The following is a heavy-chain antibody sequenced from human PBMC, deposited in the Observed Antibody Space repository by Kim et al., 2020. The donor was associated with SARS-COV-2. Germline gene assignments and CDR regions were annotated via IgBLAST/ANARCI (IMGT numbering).Heavy chain of an antibody. V-gene: IGHV3-30*18. D-gene: IGHD1-26*01. CDR2: ISYDGSNK. CDR1: GFTFSSYG. CDR3: AKGVERNKKSGSYSSDY. J-gene: IGHJ4*01. Sequence: GGSLRLSCAASGFTFSSYGMHWVRQAPGKGLEWVAVISYDGSNKYYADSVKGRFTISRDNSKNTLYLQMNSLRAEDTAVYYCAKGVERNKKSGSYSSDY.